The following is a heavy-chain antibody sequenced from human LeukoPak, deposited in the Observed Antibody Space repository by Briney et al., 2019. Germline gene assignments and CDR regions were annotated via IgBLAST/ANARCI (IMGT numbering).Heavy chain of an antibody. CDR2: MRSKTYGGTG. D-gene: IGHD1-26*01. CDR1: GFTFSSYW. Sequence: SGGSLRLSCAASGFTFSSYWMSWVRQAPGKGVEWVGFMRSKTYGGTGEYAASVKGRFTISTDDSNSIPHLQMNSLKTEATAVYYCTRSESGTYKGGFDFWGQGTLVTVSS. V-gene: IGHV3-49*04. J-gene: IGHJ4*02. CDR3: TRSESGTYKGGFDF.